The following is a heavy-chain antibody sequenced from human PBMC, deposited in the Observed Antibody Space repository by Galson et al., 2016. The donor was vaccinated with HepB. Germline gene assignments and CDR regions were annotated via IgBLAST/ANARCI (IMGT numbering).Heavy chain of an antibody. CDR3: AKDQGILRHFDWLTYDVFDM. CDR2: ISTNGRSK. J-gene: IGHJ3*02. V-gene: IGHV3-30*18. Sequence: SLRLSCAASGFTFSNYALHWVRQAPGKGLEWVSVISTNGRSKFYEDSVKGRFTIYRDNSKNTVDLQMNSLRPEDTAVYYCAKDQGILRHFDWLTYDVFDMWGQGTMVTVTS. D-gene: IGHD3-9*01. CDR1: GFTFSNYA.